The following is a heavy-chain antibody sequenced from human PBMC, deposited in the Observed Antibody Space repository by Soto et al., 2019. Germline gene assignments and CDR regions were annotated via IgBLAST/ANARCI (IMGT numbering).Heavy chain of an antibody. D-gene: IGHD1-26*01. CDR1: GDSVSSDRYF. CDR3: ARIVVGATVDL. Sequence: SETLALTCRVSGDSVSSDRYFWTWIRQPPGKGLEWIAYISYTGDTNYNPSLKSRVTISVDTSRNQFSLTLTSVTAEDTAVYFCARIVVGATVDLWGQGSLVT. J-gene: IGHJ5*02. CDR2: ISYTGDT. V-gene: IGHV4-61*01.